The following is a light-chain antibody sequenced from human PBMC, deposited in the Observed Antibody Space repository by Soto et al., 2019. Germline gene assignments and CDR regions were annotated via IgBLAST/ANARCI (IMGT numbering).Light chain of an antibody. V-gene: IGLV2-14*01. CDR2: DVS. CDR3: SSYTSSSTYV. Sequence: QSALTQPASGSGSPGQSITISCTGTSSDVGGYNYVSWYQQHPGKAPKLMIYDVSNRSSGISNRFSGSKSGNTASLTISGLQAEDEADYYCSSYTSSSTYVFGTGTKVTVL. CDR1: SSDVGGYNY. J-gene: IGLJ1*01.